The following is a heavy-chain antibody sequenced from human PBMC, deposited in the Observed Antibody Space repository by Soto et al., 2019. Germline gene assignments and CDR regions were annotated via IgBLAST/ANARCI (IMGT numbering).Heavy chain of an antibody. D-gene: IGHD3-22*01. J-gene: IGHJ4*02. CDR2: IYHSGSA. CDR3: ARRYYYDRSGYYYFDY. CDR1: GGSISSGGHY. Sequence: SETLSLTCTVSGGSISSGGHYWNWIRQHPGKGLEWIGYIYHSGSAYYDPSLKSRVTISVDTSKNQFSLKLSSVTAADTAVYYCARRYYYDRSGYYYFDYWGQGTLVTVSS. V-gene: IGHV4-31*03.